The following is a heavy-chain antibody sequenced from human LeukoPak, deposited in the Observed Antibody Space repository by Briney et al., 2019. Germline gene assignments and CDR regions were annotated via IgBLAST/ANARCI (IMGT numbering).Heavy chain of an antibody. D-gene: IGHD6-19*01. CDR2: IYASGST. J-gene: IGHJ4*02. V-gene: IGHV4-61*02. CDR3: AREVAVAAIYYFDY. Sequence: SETLSLTCTVSGSSISSGSYYWNWIRQPAGKGLEWIGRIYASGSTNYNPSLKSRVTISVDTSKNQFSLKLSSVTAADTAVYYCAREVAVAAIYYFDYWGQGTLVTVSS. CDR1: GSSISSGSYY.